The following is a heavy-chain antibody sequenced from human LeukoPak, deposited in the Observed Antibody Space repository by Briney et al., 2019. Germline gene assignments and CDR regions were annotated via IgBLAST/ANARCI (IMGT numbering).Heavy chain of an antibody. D-gene: IGHD3-3*01. J-gene: IGHJ4*02. CDR2: INHSGST. CDR1: GGSFSGYY. CDR3: ARGPQRQFGVVINLDY. Sequence: SETLSLTCAVYGGSFSGYYWSWIRQPPGKGLEWIGEINHSGSTNYNPSLKSRVTISVDTSKNQFSLKLSSVTAADTAVYYCARGPQRQFGVVINLDYWGQGTLVTVSS. V-gene: IGHV4-34*01.